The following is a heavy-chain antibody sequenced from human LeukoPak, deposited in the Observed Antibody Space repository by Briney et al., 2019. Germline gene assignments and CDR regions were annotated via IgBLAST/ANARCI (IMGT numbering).Heavy chain of an antibody. CDR1: GFTFSSYA. J-gene: IGHJ4*02. D-gene: IGHD2-2*01. V-gene: IGHV3-30-3*01. CDR2: ISYDGSNK. CDR3: ARGPPSIVVVPAAIDY. Sequence: SGGSLRLSCAASGFTFSSYAMHWVRQAPGKGLEWVAVISYDGSNKYYADSVKGRFTISRDNSKNTLYLQMNSLRAEDTAVYYCARGPPSIVVVPAAIDYWGQGTLVTVSS.